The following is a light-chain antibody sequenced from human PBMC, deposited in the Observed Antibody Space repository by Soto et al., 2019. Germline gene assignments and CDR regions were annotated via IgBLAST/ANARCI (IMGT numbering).Light chain of an antibody. CDR2: DAS. CDR1: QDISNY. V-gene: IGKV1-33*01. J-gene: IGKJ2*01. CDR3: QQYDNLYT. Sequence: IQMTQSPSSLSASVGDRVTITCQASQDISNYLNWYQQKPGKAPKLLIYDASNLETGVPSRFSGSGSGTDFTFTISSLQPEDIATYYCQQYDNLYTFGQGTKVDIK.